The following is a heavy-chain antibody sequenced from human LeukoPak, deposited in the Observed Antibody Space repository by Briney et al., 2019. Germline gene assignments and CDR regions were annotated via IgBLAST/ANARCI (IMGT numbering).Heavy chain of an antibody. CDR3: KGGYCSGGTCYIRGFDP. J-gene: IGHJ5*02. V-gene: IGHV1-69*01. Sequence: SVKVSCKASGGTFSNYAISWMRQAPGQGPEWMGGIIPSFGTANYAQKFEGRVNITADESTNIAYMELRSLRSEDAAVYCAKGGYCSGGTCYIRGFDPWGQGTLDTVSS. D-gene: IGHD2-15*01. CDR2: IIPSFGTA. CDR1: GGTFSNYA.